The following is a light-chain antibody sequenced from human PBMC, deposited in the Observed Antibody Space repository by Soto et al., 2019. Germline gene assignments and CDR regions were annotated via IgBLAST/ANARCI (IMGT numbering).Light chain of an antibody. V-gene: IGKV1-39*01. CDR3: QQSYSTPWT. Sequence: DIQMTQSPSSLSASVGDRVTITDRASQSISSYLNWYPQKXGKAPKXXIYAASSLHSGVPSRFSGSGSGTDFTLTISSLQPEDFATDYCQQSYSTPWTFGQGTKVDIK. CDR1: QSISSY. J-gene: IGKJ1*01. CDR2: AAS.